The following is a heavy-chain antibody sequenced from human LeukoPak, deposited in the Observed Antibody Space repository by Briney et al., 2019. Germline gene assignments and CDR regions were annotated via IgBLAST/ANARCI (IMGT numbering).Heavy chain of an antibody. Sequence: RSLRLSCAASGFTFSSYAMHWVRQAPGKGLEWVAVISYDGSNKYYADSVKGRFTISRDNSKNTLYLQMNSLRAEDTAVYYCARDRSNYCTNGVCYIFDYWGQGTLVTISS. CDR1: GFTFSSYA. CDR3: ARDRSNYCTNGVCYIFDY. V-gene: IGHV3-30-3*01. J-gene: IGHJ4*02. CDR2: ISYDGSNK. D-gene: IGHD2-8*01.